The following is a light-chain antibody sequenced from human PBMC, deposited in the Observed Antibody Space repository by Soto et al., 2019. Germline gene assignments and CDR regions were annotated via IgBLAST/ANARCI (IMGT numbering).Light chain of an antibody. CDR2: DAS. J-gene: IGKJ5*01. Sequence: EVVLTQSPATLSLSPGERATLSCRASQSVRSSLAWYQQQPGQAPRLLIYDASNRATGIPARFSGSGSGTDFTLTISSLEPEDFAVYYCQQRSNWPLTFGQGTRREIK. CDR1: QSVRSS. CDR3: QQRSNWPLT. V-gene: IGKV3-11*01.